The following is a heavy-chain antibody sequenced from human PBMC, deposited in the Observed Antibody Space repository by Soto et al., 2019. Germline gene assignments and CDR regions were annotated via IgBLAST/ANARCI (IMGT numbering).Heavy chain of an antibody. Sequence: GGSLKLSCAASGFSFNSYVMHWVRQAPGKGLEWVAVIWYDGSNKYYADSVKGRFTISRDNSKNTLYLQMNSLRAEDTAVYYCARDLDGRGYWGQGTLVTVSS. CDR1: GFSFNSYV. CDR2: IWYDGSNK. CDR3: ARDLDGRGY. V-gene: IGHV3-33*01. J-gene: IGHJ4*02.